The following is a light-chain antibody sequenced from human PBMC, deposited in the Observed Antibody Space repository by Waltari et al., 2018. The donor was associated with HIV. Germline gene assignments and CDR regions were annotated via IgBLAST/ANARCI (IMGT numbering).Light chain of an antibody. J-gene: IGLJ2*01. CDR3: CSYAGISTFVV. CDR2: DVN. Sequence: QSALTQPRSVSGSPGQSVTISCTGTRRDVGGYNYVSWYKQPPGKAPKLMIYDVNKRPSGVPDRCSGSKSGNTASLTISGLQSEDEADYYCCSYAGISTFVVFGGGTKLTVL. CDR1: RRDVGGYNY. V-gene: IGLV2-11*01.